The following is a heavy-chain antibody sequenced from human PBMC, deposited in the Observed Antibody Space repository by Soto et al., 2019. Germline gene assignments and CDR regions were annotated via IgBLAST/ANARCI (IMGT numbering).Heavy chain of an antibody. CDR2: ILSKAGNYAT. CDR3: IRGGSPYYYDY. Sequence: EVQLVESGGGLVQPGGSLKLSCAASGFIFSGSAVHWVRQASGKGLEWVGRILSKAGNYATAYPASMKGRFTISRDDSENTAFLQMNSLKTEDTAVYYCIRGGSPYYYDYWGQGNLVGVSS. CDR1: GFIFSGSA. V-gene: IGHV3-73*01. J-gene: IGHJ4*02.